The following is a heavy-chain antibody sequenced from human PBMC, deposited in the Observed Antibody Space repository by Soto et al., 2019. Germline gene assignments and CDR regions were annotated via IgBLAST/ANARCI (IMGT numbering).Heavy chain of an antibody. V-gene: IGHV4-30-4*01. CDR1: GGSISSGDYY. Sequence: SETLSFTCTVSGGSISSGDYYWSWIRQPPGKGLEWIGYIYYSGSTYYNPSLKSRVTISVDTSKNQFSLKLSSVTAADTAVYYCARENVKYNWFDPWGQGTLVTVSS. J-gene: IGHJ5*02. D-gene: IGHD1-1*01. CDR3: ARENVKYNWFDP. CDR2: IYYSGST.